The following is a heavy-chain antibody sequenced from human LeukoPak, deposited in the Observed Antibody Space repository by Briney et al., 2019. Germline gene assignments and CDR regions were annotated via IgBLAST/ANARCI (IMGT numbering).Heavy chain of an antibody. CDR1: GFTFSSYS. V-gene: IGHV3-21*01. CDR2: ISSSSSYI. J-gene: IGHJ4*02. Sequence: KSGGSLRLSCAASGFTFSSYSMNWVRQAPGKGLEWVSSISSSSSYIYYADSVKGRFTISRDNAKNSLYLQMNTLRAEDTAVYSCAREYCGGDCYSFDYWGQGTLATVSS. CDR3: AREYCGGDCYSFDY. D-gene: IGHD2-21*02.